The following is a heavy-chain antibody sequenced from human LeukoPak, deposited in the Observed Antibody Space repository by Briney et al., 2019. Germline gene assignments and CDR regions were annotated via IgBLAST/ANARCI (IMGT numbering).Heavy chain of an antibody. CDR2: IIPIFGTA. CDR1: GGTFSSYA. CDR3: ARELIRVGYCSSTSCYTSMNWFDP. D-gene: IGHD2-2*02. J-gene: IGHJ5*02. V-gene: IGHV1-69*05. Sequence: GASVKVSCKASGGTFSSYAISWVRQAPGQGLEWMGGIIPIFGTANYAQKFQGRVTITTDESTSTAYMELSSLRSEDMAVYYCARELIRVGYCSSTSCYTSMNWFDPWGQGTLVTVSS.